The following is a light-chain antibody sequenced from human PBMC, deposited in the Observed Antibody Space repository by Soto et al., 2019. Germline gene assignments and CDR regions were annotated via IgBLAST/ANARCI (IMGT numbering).Light chain of an antibody. J-gene: IGLJ2*01. CDR1: SSDVGGYNY. Sequence: QSALTQPRSVSGSPGQSVTISCTGTSSDVGGYNYVSWYQQLPGTAPKLLIYDNNKRPSGIPDRFSGSKSGTSATLGITGLQSGDEADYYCGTWDSSLSVGVVFGGGTKLTVL. CDR3: GTWDSSLSVGVV. V-gene: IGLV1-51*01. CDR2: DNN.